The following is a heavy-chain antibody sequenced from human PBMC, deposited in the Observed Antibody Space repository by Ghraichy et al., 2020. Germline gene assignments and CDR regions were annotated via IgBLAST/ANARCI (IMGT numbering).Heavy chain of an antibody. CDR3: ARDTRYYGSGTYLLHGMDV. Sequence: SETLSLTCTVSGGSISNSNWWSWVRQPPGKGLEWIGDIYHTGSTDFNPSLKSRFTISVDKSKNHFSLKVTSVTAADTAVYYCARDTRYYGSGTYLLHGMDVWGQGTTVTISS. D-gene: IGHD3-10*01. V-gene: IGHV4-4*02. J-gene: IGHJ6*02. CDR2: IYHTGST. CDR1: GGSISNSNW.